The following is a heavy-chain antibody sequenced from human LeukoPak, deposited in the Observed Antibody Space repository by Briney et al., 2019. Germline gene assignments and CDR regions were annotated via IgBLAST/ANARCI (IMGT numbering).Heavy chain of an antibody. J-gene: IGHJ4*02. Sequence: AETLSLTCTVSGGSITTTSYYSAWIRQPPGKGLEWIGSIDYSGSTYYNTSLRSRVTISADTSKNQFSLKLRSVTAADTAVFYCARLLGAAKTDYFDHWSQGTLVSVSS. CDR3: ARLLGAAKTDYFDH. V-gene: IGHV4-39*01. CDR1: GGSITTTSYY. CDR2: IDYSGST. D-gene: IGHD1-26*01.